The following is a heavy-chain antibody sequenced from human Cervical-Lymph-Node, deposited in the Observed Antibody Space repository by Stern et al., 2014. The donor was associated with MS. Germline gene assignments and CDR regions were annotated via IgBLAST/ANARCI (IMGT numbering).Heavy chain of an antibody. CDR2: ILPIFGTA. CDR1: GGTFSSYA. D-gene: IGHD6-19*01. V-gene: IGHV1-69*01. J-gene: IGHJ4*02. CDR3: ARSGYSSGWTDY. Sequence: QVQLVQSGAGVKQPGSSVKVSCKASGGTFSSYAISWVQQAPGQALEWMGGILPIFGTANYAQKFQGRVTITADESTSTAYMELSSLRSEDTAVYYCARSGYSSGWTDYWGQGTLVTVSS.